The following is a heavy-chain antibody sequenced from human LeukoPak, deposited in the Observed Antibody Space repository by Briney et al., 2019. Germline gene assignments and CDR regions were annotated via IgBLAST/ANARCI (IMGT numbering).Heavy chain of an antibody. J-gene: IGHJ4*02. D-gene: IGHD1-7*01. V-gene: IGHV3-30*02. CDR3: AKEANNWNYEDY. Sequence: GGSLRLSCAASGFTFNYYGMHWVRQAPGKGLEWVAFIRYDGSNKYYANSVKGRFTISRDNSKNTLYLQMNSLRAEDTAVYYCAKEANNWNYEDYWGQGTLVTVSS. CDR2: IRYDGSNK. CDR1: GFTFNYYG.